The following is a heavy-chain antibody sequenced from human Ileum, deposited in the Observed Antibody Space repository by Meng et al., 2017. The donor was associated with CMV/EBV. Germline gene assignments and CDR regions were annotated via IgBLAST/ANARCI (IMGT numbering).Heavy chain of an antibody. J-gene: IGHJ4*02. V-gene: IGHV3-9*01. CDR3: ASYTWIQLSI. D-gene: IGHD5-18*01. Sequence: SLKISCAASGFTFDDYAMHWVRQAPGKGLEWVSRISWNSGSIGYADSVEGRFTISRDNAKNSLYLQMNSLRAEDTAVYYCASYTWIQLSIWGPGTLVTVSS. CDR2: ISWNSGSI. CDR1: GFTFDDYA.